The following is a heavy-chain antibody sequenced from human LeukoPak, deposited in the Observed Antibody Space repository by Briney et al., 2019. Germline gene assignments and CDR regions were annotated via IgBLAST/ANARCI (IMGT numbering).Heavy chain of an antibody. CDR1: GFTFSSYG. CDR3: ARGPSAYFYYYMDV. CDR2: ISYDGSNK. V-gene: IGHV3-30*03. J-gene: IGHJ6*03. Sequence: GGSLRLSCAASGFTFSSYGMHWVRQAPGKGLEWVAVISYDGSNKYYAASVKGRFTISRDNSKNTLYLQMNSLRAEDTAVYYCARGPSAYFYYYMDVWGKGTTVTVSS.